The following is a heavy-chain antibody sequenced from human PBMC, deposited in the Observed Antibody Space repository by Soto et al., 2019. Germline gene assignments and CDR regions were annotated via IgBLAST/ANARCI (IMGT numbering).Heavy chain of an antibody. J-gene: IGHJ2*01. Sequence: QVQLQESGPGLVKPSETLSLTCTVSGGSVSSGTYYWSWIRQPPGEGLQYIGYIHHSGSTNYNPALHIRGSTSVATSKTQFSLKLSSVTAADTAVYYFSRGPIVGCYFDLWGRGTLVTVSS. D-gene: IGHD2-15*01. V-gene: IGHV4-61*01. CDR3: SRGPIVGCYFDL. CDR2: IHHSGST. CDR1: GGSVSSGTYY.